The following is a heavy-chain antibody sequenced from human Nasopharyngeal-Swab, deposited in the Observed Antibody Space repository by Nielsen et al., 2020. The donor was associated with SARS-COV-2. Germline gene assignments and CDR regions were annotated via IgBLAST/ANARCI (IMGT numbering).Heavy chain of an antibody. CDR3: VKGGYLHDYINYGDWFDP. D-gene: IGHD4-11*01. CDR2: ISSDESTT. CDR1: GFSFSIYW. V-gene: IGHV3-74*01. J-gene: IGHJ5*02. Sequence: GESLKISCAASGFSFSIYWMHWVRQPPGKGLVWVSGISSDESTTTYADSVKGRFTISRDNTKNTLYLQMNSLRAEDTALYYCVKGGYLHDYINYGDWFDPWGLGTLVTVSS.